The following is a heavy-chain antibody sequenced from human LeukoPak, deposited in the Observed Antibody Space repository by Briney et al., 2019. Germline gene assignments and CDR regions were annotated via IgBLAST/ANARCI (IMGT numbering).Heavy chain of an antibody. Sequence: GGSLRLSCAASGFTFSNYFMHWVRQAPGKGLEWVADIASDGSHTFYVESVKGRFTISRDNSKNTPYLQMNSLGPGDTAVYFCARERQDTVIHSGAFDIWGQGTMVTVSS. J-gene: IGHJ3*02. CDR2: IASDGSHT. CDR3: ARERQDTVIHSGAFDI. V-gene: IGHV3-30-3*01. CDR1: GFTFSNYF. D-gene: IGHD2-21*02.